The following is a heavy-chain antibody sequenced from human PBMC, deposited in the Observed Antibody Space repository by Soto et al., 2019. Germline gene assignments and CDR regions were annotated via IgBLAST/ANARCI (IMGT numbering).Heavy chain of an antibody. CDR1: GFSFSSFE. D-gene: IGHD4-17*01. CDR2: ISDSGSTM. CDR3: ARSTVTSD. Sequence: EVILVESGGGLARPGGSLRLSCATSGFSFSSFEMIWVRQAPGKGLEWISYISDSGSTMYYVDSVKGRFTISRDNAKNSLYLQMSSLRVEDTALYYCARSTVTSDWGQGTQVTVSS. J-gene: IGHJ4*02. V-gene: IGHV3-48*03.